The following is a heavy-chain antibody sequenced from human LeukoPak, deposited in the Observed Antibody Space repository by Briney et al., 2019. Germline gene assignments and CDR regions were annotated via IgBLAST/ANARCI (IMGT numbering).Heavy chain of an antibody. D-gene: IGHD1-26*01. Sequence: SETLSLTCTVSGGSISRYYWSWIRQPPGKGLEWIGYIYYSGGTNYNPSLKSRVTISVDTSKNQFSPKMRSVTAADTAVYYCARDPSGKFFNWFDPWGQGTLVTVSS. J-gene: IGHJ5*02. V-gene: IGHV4-59*01. CDR2: IYYSGGT. CDR3: ARDPSGKFFNWFDP. CDR1: GGSISRYY.